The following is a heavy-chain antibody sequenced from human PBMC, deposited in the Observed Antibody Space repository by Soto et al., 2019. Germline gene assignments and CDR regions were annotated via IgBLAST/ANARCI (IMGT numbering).Heavy chain of an antibody. CDR1: GFTFSSYS. D-gene: IGHD2-2*01. J-gene: IGHJ3*02. V-gene: IGHV3-21*01. CDR3: ARVGGGYQLLHAFDI. CDR2: ISSSSSYI. Sequence: GGSLRLSCAASGFTFSSYSMNWVRQAPGKGLEWVSSISSSSSYIYYADSVKGRFTISKDNAKNSLYLQMNSLRAEDTAVYYCARVGGGYQLLHAFDIWGQGTMVTVSS.